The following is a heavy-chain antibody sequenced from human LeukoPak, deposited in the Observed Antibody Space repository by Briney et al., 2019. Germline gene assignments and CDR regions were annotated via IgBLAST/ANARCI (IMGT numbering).Heavy chain of an antibody. CDR3: PRTGETGDVFDL. CDR2: TYYRSKWYN. V-gene: IGHV6-1*01. Sequence: SQTRSLTCAISGDSVSSNSAAWSWIRLPASRGLEWLGMTYYRSKWYNDYAVSVRSRITINPDTSKNLFSLQLNTVTPDVTAEYYCPRTGETGDVFDLGGQGTRVTVSS. J-gene: IGHJ3*01. D-gene: IGHD7-27*01. CDR1: GDSVSSNSAA.